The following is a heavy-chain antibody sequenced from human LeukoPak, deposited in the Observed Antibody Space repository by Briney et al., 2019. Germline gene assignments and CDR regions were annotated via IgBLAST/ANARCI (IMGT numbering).Heavy chain of an antibody. CDR1: GFSFSSYG. Sequence: PGRSLRLSCAASGFSFSSYGMHWVRQAPGKGLEWVAVTWYDGTNKYYADSVKGRFTISRDNSKNTLYLQVNSLRAEDTAVYYCARDQRGFSYSKYYFDYWGQGTLVTVSS. D-gene: IGHD5-18*01. J-gene: IGHJ4*02. V-gene: IGHV3-33*01. CDR3: ARDQRGFSYSKYYFDY. CDR2: TWYDGTNK.